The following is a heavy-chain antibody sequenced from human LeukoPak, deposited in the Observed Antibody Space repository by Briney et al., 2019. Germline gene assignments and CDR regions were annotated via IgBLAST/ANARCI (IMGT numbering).Heavy chain of an antibody. D-gene: IGHD6-13*01. J-gene: IGHJ3*02. V-gene: IGHV1-2*02. Sequence: GASVKVSCKASGYTFTGYYMHWVRQAPGQGLEWMGWTNPNSGGTNYAQKFQGRVTMTRDTSISTAYMELSRLRSDDTAVYYCARGSGIAAARNAFDIWGQGTMVTVSS. CDR2: TNPNSGGT. CDR3: ARGSGIAAARNAFDI. CDR1: GYTFTGYY.